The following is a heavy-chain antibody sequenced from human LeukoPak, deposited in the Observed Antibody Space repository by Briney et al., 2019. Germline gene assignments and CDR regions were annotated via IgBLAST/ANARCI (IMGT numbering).Heavy chain of an antibody. V-gene: IGHV6-1*01. CDR1: GDSVSNNMAA. CDR3: ARDRGGSSSPCDY. J-gene: IGHJ4*02. D-gene: IGHD6-6*01. CDR2: TYYRSKWYN. Sequence: SQTLSLTCAISGDSVSNNMAAWNWIRQSPSRGLEWLGRTYYRSKWYNDYAVSVESRITVNPDTSKNQFSLQLNSVTPEDTAVYYCARDRGGSSSPCDYWGQGTLVTVSS.